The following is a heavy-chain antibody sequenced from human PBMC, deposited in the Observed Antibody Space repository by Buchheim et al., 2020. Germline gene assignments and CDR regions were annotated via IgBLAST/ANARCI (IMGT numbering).Heavy chain of an antibody. D-gene: IGHD3-22*01. Sequence: EVQLVESGGGLVQPGGSLRLSCAASGFTVSSNYMTWVRQAPGKGLEWVSIIYSGGSTYYADSVKGRFTISRDNSKNTLFLQMNSLRAEDTAVYYCASHSYYYRGSGYYWGQGTL. J-gene: IGHJ4*02. CDR3: ASHSYYYRGSGYY. CDR2: IYSGGST. V-gene: IGHV3-66*01. CDR1: GFTVSSNY.